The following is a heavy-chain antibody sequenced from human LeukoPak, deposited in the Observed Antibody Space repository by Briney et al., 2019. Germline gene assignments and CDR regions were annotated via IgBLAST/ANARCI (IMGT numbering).Heavy chain of an antibody. D-gene: IGHD3-22*01. CDR3: AREEYYYDRSGFYIRYFDY. CDR2: ISHGTTAR. V-gene: IGHV3-48*03. CDR1: GFTFGSYE. J-gene: IGHJ4*02. Sequence: AGGSLRLSCAASGFTFGSYEMNWVRQAPGKGLEWVSYISHGTTARYYADSVKGRFTISRDDAKNSLYLQMNSLRAEDTAVYYCAREEYYYDRSGFYIRYFDYWGLGTLVTVSS.